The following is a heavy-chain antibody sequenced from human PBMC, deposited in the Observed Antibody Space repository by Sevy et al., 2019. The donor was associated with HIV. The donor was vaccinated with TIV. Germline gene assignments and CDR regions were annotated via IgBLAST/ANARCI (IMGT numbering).Heavy chain of an antibody. CDR2: IIPIFGTA. CDR3: ARDSYGGNSGDLYYYYYYGMDV. J-gene: IGHJ6*02. V-gene: IGHV1-69*13. Sequence: ASVKVSCKASGGTFSSYAISWVRQAPGQVLEWMGGIIPIFGTANYAQKFQGRVTITADESTSTAYMELSSLRSEDTAVYYCARDSYGGNSGDLYYYYYYGMDVWGQGTTVTVSS. CDR1: GGTFSSYA. D-gene: IGHD4-17*01.